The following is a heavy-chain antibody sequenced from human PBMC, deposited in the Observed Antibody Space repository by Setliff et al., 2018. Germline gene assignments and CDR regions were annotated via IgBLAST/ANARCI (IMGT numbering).Heavy chain of an antibody. CDR3: ARGNPAERYEY. V-gene: IGHV1-18*01. D-gene: IGHD5-12*01. J-gene: IGHJ1*01. CDR2: ISLYDGHT. CDR1: GYGFMSYG. Sequence: ASVKVSCKPSGYGFMSYGVSWVRQAPGQGLEWMGFISLYDGHTNYAQNFQGRLTVTTDTSTSTAYMELSSLRFDDTAVYYCARGNPAERYEYWGQGTLVTVSS.